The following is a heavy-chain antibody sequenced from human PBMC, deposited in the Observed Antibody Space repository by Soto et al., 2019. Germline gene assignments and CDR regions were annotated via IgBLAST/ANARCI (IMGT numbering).Heavy chain of an antibody. CDR2: ISSSSSTI. CDR1: GFTFSSYS. D-gene: IGHD2-15*01. J-gene: IGHJ6*03. CDR3: ARGYCSGGSCHYYYYYMDV. V-gene: IGHV3-48*01. Sequence: PGGSLRLSCAASGFTFSSYSMNWVRQAPGKGLEWVSYISSSSSTIYYADSVKGRFTISRDNAKNSLYLQMNSLRAEDTAVYYCARGYCSGGSCHYYYYYMDVWGKGTTVTVSS.